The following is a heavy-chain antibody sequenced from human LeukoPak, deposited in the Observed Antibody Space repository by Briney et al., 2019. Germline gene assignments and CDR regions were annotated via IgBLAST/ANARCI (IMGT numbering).Heavy chain of an antibody. CDR2: ISSSSTYI. CDR3: ASQYTSSRIFDD. J-gene: IGHJ4*02. D-gene: IGHD6-13*01. Sequence: GSLRLSCAASGFTFGSYSMNWVRQAPGKGLEWVSSISSSSTYIYYADSVKGRFTVSRDNAKNSLYLQMNSLRAEDTAVYFCASQYTSSRIFDDWGQGTLVTVSS. V-gene: IGHV3-21*01. CDR1: GFTFGSYS.